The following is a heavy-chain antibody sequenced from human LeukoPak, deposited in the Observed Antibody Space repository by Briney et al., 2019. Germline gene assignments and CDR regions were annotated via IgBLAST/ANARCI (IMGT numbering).Heavy chain of an antibody. V-gene: IGHV3-30*02. CDR1: GFTFSSYG. CDR2: IRYDGSNK. Sequence: PGRSLRLSCAASGFTFSSYGMHWVRQAPGKGLEWVAFIRYDGSNKYYADSVKGRFTISRDNSKNTLYLQMNSLRAEDTAVYYCAKDRRVRDAVFDYWGQGTLVTVSS. CDR3: AKDRRVRDAVFDY. J-gene: IGHJ4*02. D-gene: IGHD1-1*01.